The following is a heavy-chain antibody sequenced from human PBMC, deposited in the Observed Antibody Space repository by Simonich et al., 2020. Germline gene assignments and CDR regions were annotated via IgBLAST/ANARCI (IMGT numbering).Heavy chain of an antibody. V-gene: IGHV3-21*01. J-gene: IGHJ3*02. CDR1: GFTFSSYS. CDR3: ARGIVGASGAFDI. D-gene: IGHD1-26*01. CDR2: ISSSSIYR. Sequence: EVQLVESGGGLVKPGGSLRLSCAASGFTFSSYSMNWIRQAQAKGLEWVSSISSSSIYRYYADSVKGRFTISRDNAKNSLYLQMNSLRAEDTAVYYCARGIVGASGAFDIWGQGTMVTVSS.